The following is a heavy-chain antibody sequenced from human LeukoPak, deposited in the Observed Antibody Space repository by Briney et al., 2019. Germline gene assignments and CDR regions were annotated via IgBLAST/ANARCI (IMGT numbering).Heavy chain of an antibody. J-gene: IGHJ4*02. Sequence: PSETLSLTCTVSGGSISSSSYYWGWIRQPPGKGLEWIGSIYYSGSTYYNPSLKSRVTISVDTSKNQFSLKLSSVTAADTAVYYCAREVSFGFADRGPLDYWGQGTLVTVSS. D-gene: IGHD3-10*01. V-gene: IGHV4-39*02. CDR1: GGSISSSSYY. CDR3: AREVSFGFADRGPLDY. CDR2: IYYSGST.